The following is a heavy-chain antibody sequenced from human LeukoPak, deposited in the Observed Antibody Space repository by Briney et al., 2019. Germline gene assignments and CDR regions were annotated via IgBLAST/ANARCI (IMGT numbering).Heavy chain of an antibody. V-gene: IGHV3-11*01. CDR3: ARAKGGHSSSNYYYYYYGMDV. D-gene: IGHD6-13*01. CDR1: GFTFSDYY. CDR2: ISSSGSTI. Sequence: GGSLRLSCAASGFTFSDYYMSWIRQAPGKGLEWVSYISSSGSTIYYADSVKGRFTISRDNAKNSLYLQMNSLRAEDTAVYYCARAKGGHSSSNYYYYYYGMDVWGQGTTVTVSS. J-gene: IGHJ6*02.